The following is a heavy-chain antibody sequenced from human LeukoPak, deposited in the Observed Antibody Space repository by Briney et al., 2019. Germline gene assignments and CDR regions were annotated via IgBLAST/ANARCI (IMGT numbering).Heavy chain of an antibody. V-gene: IGHV4-4*02. CDR1: GFSVSNNY. CDR3: SRENGAFSPFGY. D-gene: IGHD2-8*01. Sequence: PGGSLRLSCAASGFSVSNNYMSWVRQPPGQGLEWIGEIHLSGRTNYNPSLNSRVTLALDTSKNHLSLSLTSVTAADTAVYYCSRENGAFSPFGYWGQGTLVTVPS. CDR2: IHLSGRT. J-gene: IGHJ4*02.